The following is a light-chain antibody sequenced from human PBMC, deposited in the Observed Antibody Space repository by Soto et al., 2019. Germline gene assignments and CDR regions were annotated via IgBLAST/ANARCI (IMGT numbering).Light chain of an antibody. CDR2: KAS. CDR1: QTISRNW. CDR3: QQYTSYRVFT. J-gene: IGKJ3*01. Sequence: DIQMTQSPSTLSASVGARVTITCRASQTISRNWLAWFQQKPGKAPKLLIYKASNLESGVPSRFSGSGSETAITLTITSLQPDDFATYYCQQYTSYRVFTFGPGTKVDVK. V-gene: IGKV1-5*03.